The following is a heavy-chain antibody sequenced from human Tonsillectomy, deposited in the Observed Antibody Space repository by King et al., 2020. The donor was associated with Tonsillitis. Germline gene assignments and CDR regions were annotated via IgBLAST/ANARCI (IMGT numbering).Heavy chain of an antibody. CDR3: ASEDQGAFDI. CDR1: GFTFSSYE. Sequence: VQLVESGGGLVQPGGSLRLSCAASGFTFSSYEMNWVRQAPGKGLEWVSYISSSGSTIYYADSGKGRFTISRDNAKNSLYLQMNSLRAEDTAVYYCASEDQGAFDIWGQGTMVTVSS. CDR2: ISSSGSTI. V-gene: IGHV3-48*03. J-gene: IGHJ3*02. D-gene: IGHD2-2*01.